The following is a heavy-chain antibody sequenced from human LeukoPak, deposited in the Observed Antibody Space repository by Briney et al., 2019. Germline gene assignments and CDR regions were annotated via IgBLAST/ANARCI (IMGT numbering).Heavy chain of an antibody. D-gene: IGHD6-13*01. J-gene: IGHJ6*03. CDR1: GYTFTSYY. Sequence: ASVKVSCKASGYTFTSYYMHWARQAPGQGLEWMGIINPSGGSTSYAQKFQGRVTMTRDTSTSTVYMELSSLRSEDTAVYYCARGAGSSWYYYYYYMDVWGKGTTVTISS. CDR2: INPSGGST. CDR3: ARGAGSSWYYYYYYMDV. V-gene: IGHV1-46*01.